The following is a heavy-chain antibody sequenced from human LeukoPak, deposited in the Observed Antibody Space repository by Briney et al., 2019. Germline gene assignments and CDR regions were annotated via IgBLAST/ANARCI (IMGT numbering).Heavy chain of an antibody. CDR1: GGSISSHY. V-gene: IGHV4-59*08. CDR2: IYYSGST. D-gene: IGHD2-2*01. Sequence: SETLSLTCTVSGGSISSHYWSWIRQPPGKGLEWIGYIYYSGSTNYNPSLKSRVTISVDTSKNQFSLKLSSVTAADTAVYYCARHKRYCSSTSCYDAFDIWGQGTMVTVSS. J-gene: IGHJ3*02. CDR3: ARHKRYCSSTSCYDAFDI.